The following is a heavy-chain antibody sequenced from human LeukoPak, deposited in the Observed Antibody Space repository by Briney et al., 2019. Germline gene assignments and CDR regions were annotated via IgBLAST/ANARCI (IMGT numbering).Heavy chain of an antibody. V-gene: IGHV4-59*08. CDR1: GXSISSYY. D-gene: IGHD6-19*01. Sequence: SETLSLTCTVSGXSISSYYGSWIRQSPGKGLESIEYIYYSGISYYNPSLTRRVTISVVTSKNQFSLRLTSVTAADTAVYYCARHGSRAVAGYFDYWGQGTLVTVSS. CDR3: ARHGSRAVAGYFDY. CDR2: IYYSGIS. J-gene: IGHJ4*02.